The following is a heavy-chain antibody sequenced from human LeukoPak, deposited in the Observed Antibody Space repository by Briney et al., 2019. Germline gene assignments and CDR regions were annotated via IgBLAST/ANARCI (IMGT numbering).Heavy chain of an antibody. Sequence: ASVKVSCKASGYTFTGYYMHWVRQAPGQGLEWMGRINPNSGGTNYAQKFQGRVTMTRDTSISTAYMELSRLRSDDTAVYYCARVPMAAAGTSFDYWGQGTLVTVSS. CDR2: INPNSGGT. CDR3: ARVPMAAAGTSFDY. CDR1: GYTFTGYY. V-gene: IGHV1-2*06. J-gene: IGHJ4*02. D-gene: IGHD6-13*01.